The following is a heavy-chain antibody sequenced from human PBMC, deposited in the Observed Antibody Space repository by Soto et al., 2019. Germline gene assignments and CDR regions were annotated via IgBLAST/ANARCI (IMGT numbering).Heavy chain of an antibody. CDR1: GGSVSSGNYF. CDR2: IYYNGGT. V-gene: IGHV4-39*01. D-gene: IGHD1-20*01. CDR3: ARRLIDNGNQAHAFDF. Sequence: QLQLQESGPGLVKPAETLSLKCAVSGGSVSSGNYFWGWIRQPPGKGLEWIGNIYYNGGTYYSPSPKRRVTMSVDTAQNQVSLRLTSVTAADTAVYYCARRLIDNGNQAHAFDFWGQGTLVTVSS. J-gene: IGHJ3*01.